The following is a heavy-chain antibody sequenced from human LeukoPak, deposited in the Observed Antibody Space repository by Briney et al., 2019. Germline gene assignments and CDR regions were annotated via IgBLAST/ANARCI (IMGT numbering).Heavy chain of an antibody. D-gene: IGHD3-16*01. CDR1: GFTFSNYN. CDR2: IDSSSSYI. CDR3: ARDWLGEGGVSAFDI. Sequence: KAGGSLRLSCAASGFTFSNYNMNWVRQAPGRGLEWVSSIDSSSSYIYYADSVKGRFTISRDNAKNSLYLQMNSLRAEDTAVYYCARDWLGEGGVSAFDIWGQGTMVTVSS. V-gene: IGHV3-21*06. J-gene: IGHJ3*02.